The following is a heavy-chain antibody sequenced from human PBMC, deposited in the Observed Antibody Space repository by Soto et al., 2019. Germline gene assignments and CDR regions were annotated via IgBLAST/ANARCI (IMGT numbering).Heavy chain of an antibody. CDR3: ARVYYGSVDAFDI. CDR1: GYTFTSYD. V-gene: IGHV1-8*01. CDR2: MNPNSGNT. D-gene: IGHD3-22*01. J-gene: IGHJ3*02. Sequence: ASVKVSCKASGYTFTSYDINWVRQATGQGLEWMGWMNPNSGNTGYAQKFQGRVTMTRNTFISTAYMELSSLRSEDTAVYYCARVYYGSVDAFDIWGQATMVTVSS.